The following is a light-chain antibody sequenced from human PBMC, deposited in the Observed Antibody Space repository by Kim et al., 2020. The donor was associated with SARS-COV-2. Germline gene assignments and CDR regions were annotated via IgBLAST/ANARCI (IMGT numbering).Light chain of an antibody. CDR1: RDIAKY. V-gene: IGKV1-33*01. J-gene: IGKJ4*01. CDR2: SAS. CDR3: QQYENLPLT. Sequence: IPLPQSPSSLSASVGDRVTITCQASRDIAKYLNWYQHKPGRAPDLLVYSASNLQTGVPSRFTGRGSVTAFPLPIDSLQPDDIATEDCQQYENLPLTFGGGTKVDIK.